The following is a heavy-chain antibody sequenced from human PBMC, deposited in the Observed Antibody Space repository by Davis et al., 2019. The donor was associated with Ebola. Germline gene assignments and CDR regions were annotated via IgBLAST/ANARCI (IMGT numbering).Heavy chain of an antibody. CDR2: INLKSGAT. D-gene: IGHD4-11*01. V-gene: IGHV1-2*04. CDR3: ARPKMITDLQS. Sequence: AASVKVSCKASGYTFTSYYMHWVRQAPGQGLEWMGWINLKSGATNYAPKFQGWVTMTRDTSITTAYMELTSLKSEDTGMYYCARPKMITDLQSWGQGTLVTVSS. CDR1: GYTFTSYY. J-gene: IGHJ4*02.